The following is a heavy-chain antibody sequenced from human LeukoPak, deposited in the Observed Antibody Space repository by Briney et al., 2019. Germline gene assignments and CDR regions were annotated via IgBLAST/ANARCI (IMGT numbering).Heavy chain of an antibody. D-gene: IGHD3-10*01. CDR1: GGSISSYY. V-gene: IGHV4-59*08. CDR3: ASSGYGSGSYQYDY. CDR2: ICYSGST. Sequence: SETLSLTCTVSGGSISSYYWSWIRQPPGKGLEWIGYICYSGSTNYNPSLKSRVTISVDTSKNQFSLKLSSVTAADTAVYYCASSGYGSGSYQYDYWGQGTLVTVSS. J-gene: IGHJ4*02.